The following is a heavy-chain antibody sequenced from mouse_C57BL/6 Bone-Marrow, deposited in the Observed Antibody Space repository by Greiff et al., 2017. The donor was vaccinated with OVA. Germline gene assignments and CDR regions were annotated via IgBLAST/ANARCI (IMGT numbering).Heavy chain of an antibody. CDR2: INPSSGYT. J-gene: IGHJ3*01. D-gene: IGHD2-12*01. CDR1: GYTFTSYW. V-gene: IGHV1-7*01. Sequence: VQLQQSGAELAKPGASVKLSCKASGYTFTSYWMHWVKQRPGQGLEWIGYINPSSGYTKYNQKFKDKATLTADKSSSTAYMQLSSLTYEDSAVYFLAREYSYYRAWFAYWGQGTLVTVSA. CDR3: AREYSYYRAWFAY.